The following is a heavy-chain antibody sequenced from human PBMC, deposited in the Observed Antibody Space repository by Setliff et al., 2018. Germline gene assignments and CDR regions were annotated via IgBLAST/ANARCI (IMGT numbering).Heavy chain of an antibody. D-gene: IGHD5-18*01. CDR3: ARDGGNGYGVDAYAGGGFDI. CDR1: GYSISSDHY. Sequence: SETLSLTCAVSGYSISSDHYWGWIRHPPGKGLEWIGSIDHSGGAYYNPSLKSRVTISVDTSKNQFSLKLSSVTAADRAVYYCARDGGNGYGVDAYAGGGFDIWGQGTMVTVSS. CDR2: IDHSGGA. V-gene: IGHV4-38-2*02. J-gene: IGHJ3*02.